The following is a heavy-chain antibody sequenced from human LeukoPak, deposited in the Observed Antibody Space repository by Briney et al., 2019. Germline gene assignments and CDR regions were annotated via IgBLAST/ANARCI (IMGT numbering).Heavy chain of an antibody. CDR1: GGSISSGSYY. CDR2: IYTSGST. Sequence: SETLSLTCTVSGGSISSGSYYWSWIRQPAGKGLEWIGRIYTSGSTNYNPSLKSRVTISVDTSKNQFSLKLSSVTAADTAVYYCARDSRCSSTCCRGGPWFDPWGQGTLVTVSS. CDR3: ARDSRCSSTCCRGGPWFDP. D-gene: IGHD2-2*01. J-gene: IGHJ5*02. V-gene: IGHV4-61*02.